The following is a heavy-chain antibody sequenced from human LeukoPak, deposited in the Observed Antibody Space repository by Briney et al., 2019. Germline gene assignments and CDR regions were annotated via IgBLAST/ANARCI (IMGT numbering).Heavy chain of an antibody. J-gene: IGHJ4*02. V-gene: IGHV5-51*01. CDR2: IYPGDPDT. CDR1: GYSFTSYW. Sequence: GESLKISCKGSGYSFTSYWIGWVRQMPGKGLEWMGIIYPGDPDTRYSPSFQGQVTISADKSISTAYLQWSSLKASDTAMYYCARIGVLRYFDYPFDYWGQGTLVTVSS. CDR3: ARIGVLRYFDYPFDY. D-gene: IGHD3-9*01.